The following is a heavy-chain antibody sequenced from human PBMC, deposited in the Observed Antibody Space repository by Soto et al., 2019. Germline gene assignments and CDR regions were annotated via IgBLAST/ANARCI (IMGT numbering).Heavy chain of an antibody. D-gene: IGHD2-15*01. CDR1: GYTFTSYG. V-gene: IGHV1-18*01. CDR3: ARVRGELGYCSGLSGLQYQHGMDV. CDR2: IGTYNGDT. J-gene: IGHJ6*02. Sequence: QVQLVQSGAEVKKYGASVKVSCKTSGYTFTSYGITWVRQAPGQGLAWMGWIGTYNGDTNYAQEFQGRVTMTTDTSSSTVDMELRSRRSDETAVYYCARVRGELGYCSGLSGLQYQHGMDVWGQGTTVTVSS.